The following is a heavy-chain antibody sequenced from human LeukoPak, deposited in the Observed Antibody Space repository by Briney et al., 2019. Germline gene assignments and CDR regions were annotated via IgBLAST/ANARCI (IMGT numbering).Heavy chain of an antibody. J-gene: IGHJ4*02. CDR1: GYTFTGYY. CDR3: AREPPYSRSSPFFDY. V-gene: IGHV1-2*02. CDR2: INPNSGGT. D-gene: IGHD6-6*01. Sequence: EASVKVSCKASGYTFTGYYMHWVRQAPGQGLEWMGWINPNSGGTNYAQKFQGRVTMTRDTSISTAYKELSRLRSDDAAVYYCAREPPYSRSSPFFDYRGQGALVTVSS.